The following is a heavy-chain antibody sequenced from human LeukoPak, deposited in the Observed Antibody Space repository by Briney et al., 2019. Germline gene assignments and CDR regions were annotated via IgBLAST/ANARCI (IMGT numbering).Heavy chain of an antibody. CDR1: GFTFSSYA. Sequence: GGSLRLSCATSGFTFSSYAMSWVRQAPGKGLEWVSGIGASGGSTYYADSVKGRFTISRDNSKNTLYLQMNSLRTEDTAVYYCARDPSGSYSYYYYGMDVWGQGTTVTVSS. J-gene: IGHJ6*02. D-gene: IGHD1-26*01. CDR3: ARDPSGSYSYYYYGMDV. CDR2: IGASGGST. V-gene: IGHV3-23*01.